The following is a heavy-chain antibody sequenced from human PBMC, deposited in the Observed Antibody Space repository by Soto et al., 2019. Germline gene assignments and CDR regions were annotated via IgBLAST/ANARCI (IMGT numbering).Heavy chain of an antibody. J-gene: IGHJ6*02. CDR1: GFTFSSYS. CDR3: ARSKKTSTNYYYYYGMDV. D-gene: IGHD2-2*01. CDR2: ISSSSSYI. V-gene: IGHV3-21*01. Sequence: PGGSLRLSCAASGFTFSSYSMNWVRQAPGKGLEWVSSISSSSSYIYYADSVKGRFTLSRDNAKNSLYLQMNSLRAEDTAVYYCARSKKTSTNYYYYYGMDVWGQGTTVTVSS.